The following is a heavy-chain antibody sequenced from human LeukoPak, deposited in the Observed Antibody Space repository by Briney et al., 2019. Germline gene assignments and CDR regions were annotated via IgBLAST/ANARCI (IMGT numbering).Heavy chain of an antibody. V-gene: IGHV1-2*02. CDR3: ARDLMPGSGSLRYYYYRDI. D-gene: IGHD3-10*01. Sequence: GASLKVSCKASGYTFTGYYMQGVRQAPGQGLEWMGWINPNRSGTNDAQKSQGRVTMTRDTTISTAYMELSRLRSDDTAVYYCARDLMPGSGSLRYYYYRDIWGKGTTVTVSS. CDR2: INPNRSGT. J-gene: IGHJ6*03. CDR1: GYTFTGYY.